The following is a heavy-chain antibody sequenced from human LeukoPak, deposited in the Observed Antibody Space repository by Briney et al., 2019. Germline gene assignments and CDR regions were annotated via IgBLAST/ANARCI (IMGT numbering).Heavy chain of an antibody. J-gene: IGHJ6*02. CDR1: GFTFDDYA. CDR3: AKVASSGWYYYYGMDV. Sequence: GGSLRLSCAASGFTFDDYAMHWVRHAPGKGLEWVSGVSWNSGSIGYADSVKGRFTISRDNAKNSLYLQMNSLRAEDTALYYCAKVASSGWYYYYGMDVWGQGTTVTVSS. D-gene: IGHD6-19*01. CDR2: VSWNSGSI. V-gene: IGHV3-9*01.